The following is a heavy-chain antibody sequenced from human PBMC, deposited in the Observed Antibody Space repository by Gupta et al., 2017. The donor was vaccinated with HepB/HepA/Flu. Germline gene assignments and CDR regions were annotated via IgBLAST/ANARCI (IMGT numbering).Heavy chain of an antibody. V-gene: IGHV3-23*01. CDR3: AKDLHFWSAMDV. Sequence: EVQLLESGGGLVQPGGSLRLSCAASGLSFSSNAMSWVRQAPGKGLGWVSGMGSDINTHYADSVKGRFTISRDNSKNTVYLQMNSLRAEDTAVYYCAKDLHFWSAMDVWGEGTTVTVSS. J-gene: IGHJ6*03. CDR1: GLSFSSNA. CDR2: MGSDINT. D-gene: IGHD3-3*02.